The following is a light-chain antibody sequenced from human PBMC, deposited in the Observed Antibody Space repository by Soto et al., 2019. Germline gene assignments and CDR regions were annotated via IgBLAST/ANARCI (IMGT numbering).Light chain of an antibody. CDR1: HSISTN. V-gene: IGKV3-15*01. CDR3: QHYGHPQWT. Sequence: EIIMTQSPATLSVSPGEGATLSCRTSHSISTNLAWYQHKRGQSPRLLVYGASTRATGVPARFSGSGSGAEFTLSISSLQSEDFAVYYCQHYGHPQWTFGQGTKVEIK. J-gene: IGKJ1*01. CDR2: GAS.